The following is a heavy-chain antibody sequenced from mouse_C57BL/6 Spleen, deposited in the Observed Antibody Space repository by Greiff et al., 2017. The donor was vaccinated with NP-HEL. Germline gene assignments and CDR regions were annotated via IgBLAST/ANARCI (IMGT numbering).Heavy chain of an antibody. V-gene: IGHV1-69*01. CDR3: ARDPDYYGSSYRYFDV. J-gene: IGHJ1*03. Sequence: QVHVKQPGAELVMPGASVKLSCKASGYTFTSYWMHWVKQRPGQGLEWIGEIDPSDSYTNYNQKFTGKSTLTVDKSSSTAYMQLSSLTSEDSAVYYCARDPDYYGSSYRYFDVWGTGTTVTVSS. D-gene: IGHD1-1*01. CDR2: IDPSDSYT. CDR1: GYTFTSYW.